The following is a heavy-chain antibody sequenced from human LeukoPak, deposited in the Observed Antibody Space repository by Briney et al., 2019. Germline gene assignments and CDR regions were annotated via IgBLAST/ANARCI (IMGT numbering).Heavy chain of an antibody. D-gene: IGHD3-3*01. CDR3: ARDPYDGNYFFDY. CDR2: FNANSGAT. J-gene: IGHJ4*02. CDR1: GYTFTNYH. Sequence: ASVKVSCKTSGYTFTNYHVHWVRQAPGQGLEWMGWFNANSGATKYAQKFQGRVTMTRDTSIGTDFMELTSLISDDTAIHYCARDPYDGNYFFDYWGQGTLVTVAS. V-gene: IGHV1-2*02.